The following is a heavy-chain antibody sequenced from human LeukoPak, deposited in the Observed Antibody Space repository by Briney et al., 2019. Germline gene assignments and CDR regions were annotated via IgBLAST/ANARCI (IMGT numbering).Heavy chain of an antibody. D-gene: IGHD2/OR15-2a*01. Sequence: GESLKISCQGSGYSSTSYCIGWVRKMHGKGLEWMGIIYTGDSDTRYSPSFQGQVTISADKSISTAYLQWSSLKASDTAMYYCARPEGRSTFYFDYWGQGTLVTVSS. CDR1: GYSSTSYC. CDR3: ARPEGRSTFYFDY. J-gene: IGHJ4*02. V-gene: IGHV5-51*01. CDR2: IYTGDSDT.